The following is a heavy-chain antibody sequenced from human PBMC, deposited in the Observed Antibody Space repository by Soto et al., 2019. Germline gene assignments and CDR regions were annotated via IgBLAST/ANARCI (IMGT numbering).Heavy chain of an antibody. V-gene: IGHV4-39*01. CDR3: VGAYYYYYYGMDV. J-gene: IGHJ6*02. CDR1: GGSISSSSYY. Sequence: SETLSLTCTVSGGSISSSSYYWGWIRQPPGKGLEWIGSIYYSGSTYYNPSLKSRVTISVDTSKNQFSLKLSSVTAADTAVYYCVGAYYYYYYGMDVWGQGTTVTVSS. CDR2: IYYSGST.